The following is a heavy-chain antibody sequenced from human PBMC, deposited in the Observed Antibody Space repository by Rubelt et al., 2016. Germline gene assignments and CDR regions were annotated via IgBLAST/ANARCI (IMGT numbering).Heavy chain of an antibody. D-gene: IGHD5-12*01. V-gene: IGHV4-39*01. CDR2: VHYSVSA. J-gene: IGHJ5*02. CDR3: AGQVTTILAGWFDP. CDR1: GASITSSNYH. Sequence: QPQLQESGPGLVRPSETLSLSCIVSGASITSSNYHWGWIRHPPGRGLEWIGSVHYSVSASYNPPLKSRVTISVDTSNNHLSLNLNSGTAADTAVYFCAGQVTTILAGWFDPWGQGTLVTVSS.